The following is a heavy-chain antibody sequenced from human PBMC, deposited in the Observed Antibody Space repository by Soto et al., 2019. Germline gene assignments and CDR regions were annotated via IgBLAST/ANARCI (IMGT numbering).Heavy chain of an antibody. Sequence: PGESLKISCKGSGYSFSTSWNGWVRQMSGKGLEWMGTIYPSDSDTRYSPSFQGQVIISADKSTSTAYLQWRSLKASDTAMYYCATRAEYYDFWSGYYGAWGQGTLVTVSS. CDR2: IYPSDSDT. D-gene: IGHD3-3*01. CDR1: GYSFSTSW. J-gene: IGHJ5*02. CDR3: ATRAEYYDFWSGYYGA. V-gene: IGHV5-51*01.